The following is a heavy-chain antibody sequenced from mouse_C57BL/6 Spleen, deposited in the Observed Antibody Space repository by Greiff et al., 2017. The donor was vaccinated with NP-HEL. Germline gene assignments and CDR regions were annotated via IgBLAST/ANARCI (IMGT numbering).Heavy chain of an antibody. D-gene: IGHD2-3*01. V-gene: IGHV5-4*03. Sequence: EVKLVESGGGLVKPGGSLKLSCAASGFTFSSYAMSWVRQTPEKRLEWVATISDGGSYTYYPDNVKGRFTISRDNAKNKLYMQMSHLKLEDTAMDYCARAQDGYPAWFAYWGQGTLVTVSA. CDR3: ARAQDGYPAWFAY. CDR1: GFTFSSYA. CDR2: ISDGGSYT. J-gene: IGHJ3*01.